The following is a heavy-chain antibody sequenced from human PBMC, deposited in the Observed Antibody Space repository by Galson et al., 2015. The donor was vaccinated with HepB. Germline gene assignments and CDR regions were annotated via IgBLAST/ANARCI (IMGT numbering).Heavy chain of an antibody. CDR1: GFTFSNYW. J-gene: IGHJ6*02. D-gene: IGHD5-18*01. CDR3: ARGVDTPMGKFYYYGLDV. V-gene: IGHV3-7*05. Sequence: SLRLSCAASGFTFSNYWMSWVRQTPGKGLEWVANIEKDGSRKFYVDSVEGRFTISRDNAKKSLLLQMSSLRAEDTAVYYCARGVDTPMGKFYYYGLDVWGQGTTVTVSS. CDR2: IEKDGSRK.